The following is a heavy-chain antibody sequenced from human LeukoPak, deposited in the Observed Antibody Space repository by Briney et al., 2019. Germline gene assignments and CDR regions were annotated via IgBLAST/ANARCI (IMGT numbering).Heavy chain of an antibody. CDR1: GGSISSGGYS. J-gene: IGHJ3*02. CDR3: ARDNDVSSAFDI. D-gene: IGHD1-1*01. V-gene: IGHV4-30-2*01. Sequence: PQTLSLTCAVSGGSISSGGYSWSWIRQPPGKGLDWIGYISHSGSTYYNPSLKSRVTISVDRSKNQFSLKLTSVTAADTAVYYCARDNDVSSAFDIWGQGTMVTVSS. CDR2: ISHSGST.